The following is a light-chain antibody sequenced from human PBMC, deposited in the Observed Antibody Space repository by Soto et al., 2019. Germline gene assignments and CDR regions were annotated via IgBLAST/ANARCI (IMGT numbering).Light chain of an antibody. Sequence: QSALTQPASLSGSPGQSITISCTVTSSDVGGYNYVSWYQQHPGEAPKLMIYDVSNRPSGVSNRFSGSKSGNTASLTISGLQAEDEADYYCSSYTTSSTRGVFGGGTKLTVL. CDR2: DVS. CDR1: SSDVGGYNY. V-gene: IGLV2-14*01. J-gene: IGLJ2*01. CDR3: SSYTTSSTRGV.